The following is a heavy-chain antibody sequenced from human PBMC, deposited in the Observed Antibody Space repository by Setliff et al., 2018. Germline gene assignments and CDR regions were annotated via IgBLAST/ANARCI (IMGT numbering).Heavy chain of an antibody. D-gene: IGHD1-26*01. CDR1: GFTLSNYA. J-gene: IGHJ4*02. Sequence: GGSLRLSCVASGFTLSNYAMGWVRQAPGKGLEWMGIIYPGDSHTRYSPSFQGQVTMSADKSINTAYLQWSNLKASDNAIYYCARSLVGATYSVYFDYWGQGALVTVSS. CDR3: ARSLVGATYSVYFDY. V-gene: IGHV5-51*01. CDR2: IYPGDSHT.